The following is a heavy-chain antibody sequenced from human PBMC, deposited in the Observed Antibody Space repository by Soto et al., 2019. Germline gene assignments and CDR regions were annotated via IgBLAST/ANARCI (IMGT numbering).Heavy chain of an antibody. V-gene: IGHV4-31*03. CDR3: ARGGASSKWFAP. D-gene: IGHD2-15*01. J-gene: IGHJ5*02. Sequence: PSETLSLTCTVSGGSITSAGSFWSWIRQHPGKGPEWIAFIGYSGATSYNPSLASRVTISVDTSKRQFSLNLRSVNAADTAVYYCARGGASSKWFAPWGPGTLLTVSS. CDR2: IGYSGAT. CDR1: GGSITSAGSF.